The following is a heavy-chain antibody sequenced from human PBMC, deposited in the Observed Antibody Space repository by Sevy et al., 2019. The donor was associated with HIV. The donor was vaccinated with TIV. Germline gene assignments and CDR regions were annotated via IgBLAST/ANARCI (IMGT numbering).Heavy chain of an antibody. J-gene: IGHJ4*02. D-gene: IGHD1-26*01. CDR1: GFTFSNSN. CDR3: ARGLVGANLGTDY. V-gene: IGHV3-21*01. CDR2: ITSESGYI. Sequence: GGSLRLSCAGAGFTFSNSNMNWVRQAPGKGLQWVSSITSESGYIYYADSVKGRFIISRDNAKNSVYLQMNSLRAEDTAVYYCARGLVGANLGTDYWGQGSLVTVSS.